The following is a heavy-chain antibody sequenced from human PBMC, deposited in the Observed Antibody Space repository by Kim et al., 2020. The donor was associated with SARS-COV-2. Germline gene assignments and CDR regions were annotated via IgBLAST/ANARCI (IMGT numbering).Heavy chain of an antibody. CDR3: ARHPAVAQKGTVDY. J-gene: IGHJ4*02. D-gene: IGHD6-19*01. Sequence: PPLTSRATLSVDTSKNQFSLKLSSVTAADTAVYYCARHPAVAQKGTVDYWGQGTLVTVSS. V-gene: IGHV4-59*08.